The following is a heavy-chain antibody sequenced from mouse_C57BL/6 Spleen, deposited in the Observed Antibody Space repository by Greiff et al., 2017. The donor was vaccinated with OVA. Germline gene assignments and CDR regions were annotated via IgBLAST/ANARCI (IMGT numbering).Heavy chain of an antibody. D-gene: IGHD1-1*01. Sequence: EVQLVESGGGLVQPGGSLSLSCAASGFTFTAYYMSWVRQPPGKALEWLGFIRNKANGYTTEYSASVKGRFTISRDNSQSILYLQMNALRAEDSATYYCARSYGSSVYAMDYWGQGTSVTVSS. CDR1: GFTFTAYY. V-gene: IGHV7-3*01. CDR2: IRNKANGYTT. J-gene: IGHJ4*01. CDR3: ARSYGSSVYAMDY.